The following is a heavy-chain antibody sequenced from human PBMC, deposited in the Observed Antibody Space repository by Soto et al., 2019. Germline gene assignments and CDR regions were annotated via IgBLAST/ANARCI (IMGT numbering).Heavy chain of an antibody. CDR3: ATKGDGYHTNNFDY. Sequence: ASVKVSCKASGHSITSHYMHWVRQAPGQGLEWMGIINPSGGSTSYAQKFQGRVTMTEDTSTDTAYMELSSLRSEDTAVYYCATKGDGYHTNNFDYWGKGTLVTVPS. V-gene: IGHV1-46*01. CDR1: GHSITSHY. D-gene: IGHD5-12*01. CDR2: INPSGGST. J-gene: IGHJ4*02.